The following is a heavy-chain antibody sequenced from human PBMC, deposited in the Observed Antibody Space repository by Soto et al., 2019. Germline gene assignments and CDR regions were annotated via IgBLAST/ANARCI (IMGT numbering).Heavy chain of an antibody. D-gene: IGHD6-19*01. CDR3: ARVREQWPGWAEYFQH. V-gene: IGHV3-30-3*01. Sequence: QVQLVESGGGVVQPGRSLRLSCAASGFTFSSYAMHWVRQAPGKGLEWVADISYDGSNKYYADSVKGRFTISRDNSKNTLYLQMNSLRAEDTAVYYCARVREQWPGWAEYFQHWGQGTLVTVSS. CDR2: ISYDGSNK. CDR1: GFTFSSYA. J-gene: IGHJ1*01.